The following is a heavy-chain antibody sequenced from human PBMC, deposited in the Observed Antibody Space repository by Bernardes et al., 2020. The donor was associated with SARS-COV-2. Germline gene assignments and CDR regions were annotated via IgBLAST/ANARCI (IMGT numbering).Heavy chain of an antibody. CDR3: AKSRQILGTYVNFFDY. CDR2: ISGGGNT. V-gene: IGHV3-23*01. D-gene: IGHD3-10*02. CDR1: GFTFRTYA. J-gene: IGHJ4*02. Sequence: GGSLRLSCAASGFTFRTYAMSWVRQAPGKGLEWVSTISGGGNTDYADSAKGRFTISRDTSKNTLYLQINSLRVEDTAVYYCAKSRQILGTYVNFFDYWGQGILVTVSS.